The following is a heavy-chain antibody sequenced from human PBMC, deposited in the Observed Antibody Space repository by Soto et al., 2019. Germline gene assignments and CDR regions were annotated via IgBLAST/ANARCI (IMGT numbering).Heavy chain of an antibody. J-gene: IGHJ6*02. Sequence: QVQLVQSGAEVKKPGSSVKVSCKASGGTFSSYAINWVRQAPGQGLEWMGGIIPIFGTADYAQKFQGRVTIPADQSTSPASMELSSLRPEDTAGYYCAQCLLGVNYYYGMDVWGQGTTVTVSS. CDR2: IIPIFGTA. D-gene: IGHD3-16*01. CDR1: GGTFSSYA. V-gene: IGHV1-69*12. CDR3: AQCLLGVNYYYGMDV.